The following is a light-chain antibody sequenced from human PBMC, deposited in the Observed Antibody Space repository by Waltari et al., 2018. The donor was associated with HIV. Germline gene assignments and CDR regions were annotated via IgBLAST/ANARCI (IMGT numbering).Light chain of an antibody. V-gene: IGKV1-27*01. CDR3: QKYNSGQWT. Sequence: DIQMTPSPSSLSASVGARVTIPCRASQGITDYLAWYQQKPGKVPKLLIYAASTLQSGVPSRFSGSGSGTDFTLTITSLQPEDVATYYCQKYNSGQWTFGQGTKVEI. CDR2: AAS. CDR1: QGITDY. J-gene: IGKJ1*01.